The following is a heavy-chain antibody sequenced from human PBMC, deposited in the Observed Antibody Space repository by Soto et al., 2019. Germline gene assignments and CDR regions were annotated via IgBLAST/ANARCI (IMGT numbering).Heavy chain of an antibody. V-gene: IGHV1-69*12. Sequence: QVQLVQSGAEVKKPGSSVKVSCKASGGTFSSYAISWVRQAPGQGLEWMGGIIPIFGTADYAQKFQGRVTITADESTSTAYMELSGLRSEYTAVCYCASPPIVATIVNYYYGMDVWGQGTTVTVSS. CDR1: GGTFSSYA. J-gene: IGHJ6*02. CDR3: ASPPIVATIVNYYYGMDV. D-gene: IGHD5-12*01. CDR2: IIPIFGTA.